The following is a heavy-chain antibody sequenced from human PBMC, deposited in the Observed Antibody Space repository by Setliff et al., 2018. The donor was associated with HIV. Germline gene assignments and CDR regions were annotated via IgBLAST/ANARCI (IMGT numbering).Heavy chain of an antibody. Sequence: TGGSLRLSCTASGFTFDKFWMHWLRHAPGKGLMWVSRINADGGSPGYAGSVKGRFTISRDNAKDTLYLEMTNLSGEDTGVYYCARGPLRFGALFPDYWGQGTLVTVSS. V-gene: IGHV3-74*01. CDR3: ARGPLRFGALFPDY. J-gene: IGHJ4*02. D-gene: IGHD3-10*01. CDR2: INADGGSP. CDR1: GFTFDKFW.